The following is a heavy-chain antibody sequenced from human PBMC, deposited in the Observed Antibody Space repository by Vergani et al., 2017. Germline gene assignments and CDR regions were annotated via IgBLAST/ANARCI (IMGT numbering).Heavy chain of an antibody. J-gene: IGHJ4*02. D-gene: IGHD5-24*01. CDR2: INIGGRT. CDR1: SFSVSSHY. V-gene: IGHV3-66*02. CDR3: AKYSAERQGYNYEYCLDY. Sequence: LVESGGGLVQPGGSLRLSCAASSFSVSSHYMTWVRQAPGKGLEWVSTINIGGRTSYADSVKGRLTLTRDDSKNTLHLQMNSLRPEDTAVYYCAKYSAERQGYNYEYCLDYWGQGTLVTVSP.